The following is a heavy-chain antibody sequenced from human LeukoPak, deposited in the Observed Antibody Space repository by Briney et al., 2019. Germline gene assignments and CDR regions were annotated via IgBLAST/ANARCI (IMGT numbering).Heavy chain of an antibody. V-gene: IGHV1-58*02. CDR2: IVVGSGDT. CDR3: AASVDTVIYHYYYAMDV. J-gene: IGHJ6*02. D-gene: IGHD5-18*01. Sequence: GTSVKVSCTASGFTFTTSAIQWVRQARGQRLEWIGWIVVGSGDTNYAQKFQERVTITRDMSTTTAYMELSSLRSEDTAIYYCAASVDTVIYHYYYAMDVWGQGTTLTVSS. CDR1: GFTFTTSA.